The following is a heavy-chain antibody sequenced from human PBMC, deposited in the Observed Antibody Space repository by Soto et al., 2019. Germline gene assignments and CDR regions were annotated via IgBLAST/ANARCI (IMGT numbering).Heavy chain of an antibody. CDR3: ARSLRQYYYYYYMDV. V-gene: IGHV4-59*01. J-gene: IGHJ6*03. Sequence: QVQLQESGPGLVKPSETLSLSCTVSGGSISSYYWSWIRHPPGKGLEWIGYIYYSGSTNYNPSLKSRVTISVDTSKNQCSLKLSSVTAADTAVYYCARSLRQYYYYYYMDVWGKGTTVTVSS. CDR2: IYYSGST. D-gene: IGHD3-16*02. CDR1: GGSISSYY.